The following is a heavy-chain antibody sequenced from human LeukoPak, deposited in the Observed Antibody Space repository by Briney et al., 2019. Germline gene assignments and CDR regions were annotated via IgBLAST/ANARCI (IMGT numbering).Heavy chain of an antibody. V-gene: IGHV5-51*01. J-gene: IGHJ4*02. CDR2: IFPGDSDT. Sequence: GESLKISCKDSGYSFTSYWIGWVRQMPGKGLEWMGIIFPGDSDTRYSPSFQGQVTISADKSISTAYLQWSSLKASDTAMHYCARVRGSGGFVIDYWGQGTLVTVSS. CDR3: ARVRGSGGFVIDY. CDR1: GYSFTSYW. D-gene: IGHD6-19*01.